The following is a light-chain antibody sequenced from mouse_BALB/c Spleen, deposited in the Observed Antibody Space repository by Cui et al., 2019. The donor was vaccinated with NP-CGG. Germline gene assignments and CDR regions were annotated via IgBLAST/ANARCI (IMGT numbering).Light chain of an antibody. CDR3: ALWYSNHWV. CDR2: GTN. V-gene: IGLV1*01. J-gene: IGLJ1*01. Sequence: QAVVTQESALLTSPGETVTLTCRSSTGAVTTSNYANWVQEKPDHLFTGLIGGTNNRAPGIPARFSGSLIGDKAALTITGAQTEDEAIYFCALWYSNHWVFGGGSKLTVI. CDR1: TGAVTTSNY.